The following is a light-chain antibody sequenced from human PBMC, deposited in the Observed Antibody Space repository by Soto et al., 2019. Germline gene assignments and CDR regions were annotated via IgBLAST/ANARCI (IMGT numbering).Light chain of an antibody. CDR3: QQYDTFSIA. CDR1: QSISTW. J-gene: IGKJ5*01. CDR2: DSS. V-gene: IGKV1-5*01. Sequence: DIQMTQSPSTLSGSVGDRVTITFRASQSISTWLAWYQQKPGRAPKLLIYDSSSLESGVPSRFSGSGSGTDFSLTISGLQPDDFATYFCQQYDTFSIAFGQGTRLEIK.